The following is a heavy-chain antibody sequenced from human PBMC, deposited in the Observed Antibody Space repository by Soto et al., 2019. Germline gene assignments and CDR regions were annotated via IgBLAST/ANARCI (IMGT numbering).Heavy chain of an antibody. D-gene: IGHD1-1*01. J-gene: IGHJ4*02. V-gene: IGHV3-72*01. CDR2: SRNKANGYTT. CDR1: GFTFSDHY. CDR3: IRPMTGTTRGFDY. Sequence: EVQLVESGGGLVQPGGSLRLSCAVSGFTFSDHYMDWVRQAPGKGLEWVGRSRNKANGYTTEYAASVKGRFTISRDDSENSLYLQMDSLKTEDTAVYFCIRPMTGTTRGFDYWGQGTLVTVSS.